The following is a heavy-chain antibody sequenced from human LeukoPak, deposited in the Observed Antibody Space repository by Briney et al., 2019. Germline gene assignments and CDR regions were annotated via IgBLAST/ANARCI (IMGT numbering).Heavy chain of an antibody. CDR1: GGTFSTYA. Sequence: SVKVSCKASGGTFSTYAVGGVRQAPGQGLEWMGRIIPILDVSNYAQKFQGRVPITADKPASTAYMQLRTLTSEDTAVYFCAKDKSMSYSYYRMDVWGQGTTVTVSS. J-gene: IGHJ6*02. CDR2: IIPILDVS. V-gene: IGHV1-69*04. CDR3: AKDKSMSYSYYRMDV.